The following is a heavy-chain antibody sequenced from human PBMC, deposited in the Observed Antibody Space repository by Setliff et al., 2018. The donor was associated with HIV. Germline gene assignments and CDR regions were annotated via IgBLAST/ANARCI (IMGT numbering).Heavy chain of an antibody. Sequence: NPSETLSLTGTVSGDSLSSYYWSWIRQPPGKGMEWIGFIYDSGSTNYNPSLESRVTISVDTSKNQFSLKLSSVTAADTAVYYCARAIGIISLYYFDSWGQGTLVTVSS. CDR2: IYDSGST. CDR3: ARAIGIISLYYFDS. D-gene: IGHD3-10*01. J-gene: IGHJ4*02. CDR1: GDSLSSYY. V-gene: IGHV4-59*01.